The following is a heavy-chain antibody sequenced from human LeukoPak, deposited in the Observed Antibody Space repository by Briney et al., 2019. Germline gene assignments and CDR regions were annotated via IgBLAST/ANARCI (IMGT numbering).Heavy chain of an antibody. D-gene: IGHD2-2*01. V-gene: IGHV4-31*03. CDR1: GGSISSGGYY. J-gene: IGHJ5*02. CDR2: IYYSGST. Sequence: SETLSLTCTVSGGSISSGGYYWSWIRQHPGKGLEWIGIIYYSGSTYYNPSLKSRVTISVDTSKNQFSLKLSSVPAADTAVYYCARGAGVVVPAAPADSWFDPWGQGTLVTVSS. CDR3: ARGAGVVVPAAPADSWFDP.